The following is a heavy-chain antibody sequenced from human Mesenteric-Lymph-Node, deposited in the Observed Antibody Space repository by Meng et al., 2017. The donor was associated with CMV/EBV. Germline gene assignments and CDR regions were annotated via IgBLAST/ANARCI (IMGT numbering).Heavy chain of an antibody. CDR2: MYYIGST. D-gene: IGHD2-15*01. CDR1: GGSISRSSYY. V-gene: IGHV4-39*07. J-gene: IGHJ6*02. CDR3: AREVVAGTRPYYYGIDV. Sequence: SETLSLTCTVSGGSISRSSYYWGWIRQPPGKGLEWIGSMYYIGSTYYNPSLKSRVTISVDTSKSHLSLTLTSVTAADTAVYYCAREVVAGTRPYYYGIDVWGQGTTVTVSS.